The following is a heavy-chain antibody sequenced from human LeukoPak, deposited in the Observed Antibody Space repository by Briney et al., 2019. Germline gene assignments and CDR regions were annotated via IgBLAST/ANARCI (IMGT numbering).Heavy chain of an antibody. J-gene: IGHJ4*02. CDR3: ARFKRAGGWSYFDY. CDR2: IYNSGST. Sequence: SSETLSLTCTVSGGSISTYYWSWLRQPPGKGLEWIGHIYNSGSTNYSPSLKSRVTISVDTSKNQFSLKLSSVTAADTAVYYCARFKRAGGWSYFDYWGQGTLVTVSS. CDR1: GGSISTYY. D-gene: IGHD6-19*01. V-gene: IGHV4-59*01.